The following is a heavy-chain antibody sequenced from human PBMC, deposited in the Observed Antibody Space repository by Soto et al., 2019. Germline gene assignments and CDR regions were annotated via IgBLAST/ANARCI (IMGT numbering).Heavy chain of an antibody. CDR1: GYTFTSYD. Sequence: ASVKVSCEASGYTFTSYDINWVRQATGQGLEWMGWMNPKTGDTGYAQKFQSRVTMTRNTSISTVYMELSSLRSEDTAVYYCARTYYDFWSGHDNLEYYYYMDVWGKGTTVTVSS. J-gene: IGHJ6*03. CDR2: MNPKTGDT. CDR3: ARTYYDFWSGHDNLEYYYYMDV. D-gene: IGHD3-3*01. V-gene: IGHV1-8*01.